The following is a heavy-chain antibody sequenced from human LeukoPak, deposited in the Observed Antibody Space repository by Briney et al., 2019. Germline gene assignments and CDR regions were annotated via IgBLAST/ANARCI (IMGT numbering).Heavy chain of an antibody. D-gene: IGHD3-22*01. CDR3: AKHHYDSSGYYFDY. CDR2: IYSGGGT. Sequence: AGGSLRLSCAASGFTVSTNYMSWVRQAPGKGLEWVSVIYSGGGTYYADSVKGRFTISRDNSKNTLYLQMNSLRAEDTAVYYCAKHHYDSSGYYFDYWGQGTLVTVSS. J-gene: IGHJ4*02. V-gene: IGHV3-66*04. CDR1: GFTVSTNY.